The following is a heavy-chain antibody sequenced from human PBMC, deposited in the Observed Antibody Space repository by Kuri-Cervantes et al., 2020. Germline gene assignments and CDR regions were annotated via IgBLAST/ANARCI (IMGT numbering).Heavy chain of an antibody. CDR3: ARRYLGEYYMDV. CDR1: GGSISSSSYY. V-gene: IGHV4-61*05. Sequence: SETLSLTCTVSGGSISSSSYYWGWIRQPPGKGLEWIGYIYYSGSTNYNPSLKSRVTTSVDTSKNQFSLKLSSVTAADTAVYYCARRYLGEYYMDVWGKGTTVTVSS. CDR2: IYYSGST. J-gene: IGHJ6*03. D-gene: IGHD3-10*01.